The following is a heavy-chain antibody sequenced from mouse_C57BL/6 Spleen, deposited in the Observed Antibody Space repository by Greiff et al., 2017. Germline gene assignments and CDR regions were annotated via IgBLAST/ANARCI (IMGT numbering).Heavy chain of an antibody. D-gene: IGHD1-1*01. Sequence: VQLQESGPELVKPGASVKISCKASGYAFSSSWMNWVKQRPGKGLEWIGRIYPGDGDTNYNGKFKGKATLTADKSSSTAYMQLSSLTSEDSAVYFCARSDGSSRYYLDYWGQGTTLTVSS. CDR3: ARSDGSSRYYLDY. V-gene: IGHV1-82*01. CDR1: GYAFSSSW. CDR2: IYPGDGDT. J-gene: IGHJ2*01.